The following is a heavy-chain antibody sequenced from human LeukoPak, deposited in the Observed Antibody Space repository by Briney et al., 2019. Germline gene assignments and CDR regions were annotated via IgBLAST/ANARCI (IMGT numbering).Heavy chain of an antibody. CDR2: INPSGGST. J-gene: IGHJ5*02. CDR1: GYTFTSYY. CDR3: ARAVVPGRIRGWFDP. D-gene: IGHD2-8*01. V-gene: IGHV1-46*01. Sequence: ASVKVSCKASGYTFTSYYMHWVRQAPGQGLEWMGIINPSGGSTSYAQKFQGRVTMTRDMSTSTVYMELSSLRSEDTAVYYCARAVVPGRIRGWFDPWGQGTLVTVSS.